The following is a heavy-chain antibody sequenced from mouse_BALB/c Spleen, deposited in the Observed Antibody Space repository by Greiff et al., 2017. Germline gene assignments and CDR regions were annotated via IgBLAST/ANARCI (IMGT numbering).Heavy chain of an antibody. D-gene: IGHD2-3*01. CDR1: GYSFTGYF. J-gene: IGHJ3*01. Sequence: EVKVVESGPELVKPGASVKISCKASGYSFTGYFMNWVKQSHGKSLEWIGRINPYNGDTFYNQKFKGKATLTVDKSSSTAHMELLSLTSEDSAVYYCGDGYYGFAYWGQGTLVTVSA. CDR3: GDGYYGFAY. V-gene: IGHV1-37*01. CDR2: INPYNGDT.